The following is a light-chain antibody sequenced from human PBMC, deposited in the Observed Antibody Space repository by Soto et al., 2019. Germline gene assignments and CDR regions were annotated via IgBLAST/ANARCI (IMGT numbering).Light chain of an antibody. CDR1: SSNIGAGYY. J-gene: IGLJ2*01. Sequence: QSVLTQPPSVSGAPGKRVTISGTGSSSNIGAGYYVHWYQQLPGTAPKLLIYGNSNRPSGVPDRFSGSKSGTSDSLAITGLQAEDEADYYCQSYDSSLRGVVFGGGTKLTVL. CDR3: QSYDSSLRGVV. CDR2: GNS. V-gene: IGLV1-40*01.